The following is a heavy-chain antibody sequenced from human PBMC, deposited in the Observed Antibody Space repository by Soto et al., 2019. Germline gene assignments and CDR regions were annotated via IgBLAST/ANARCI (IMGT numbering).Heavy chain of an antibody. CDR2: ISGSGGST. J-gene: IGHJ6*02. CDR3: AKEGAGIVGYYNYGMDV. Sequence: PGGSLRLSCAASGFTFSSYAMSWVRQAPGKGLEWVSAISGSGGSTYYADSVKGRFTISRDNSKNTLYLQMSSLRAEDTAVYYCAKEGAGIVGYYNYGMDVWGQGTTVTVSS. CDR1: GFTFSSYA. V-gene: IGHV3-23*01. D-gene: IGHD1-26*01.